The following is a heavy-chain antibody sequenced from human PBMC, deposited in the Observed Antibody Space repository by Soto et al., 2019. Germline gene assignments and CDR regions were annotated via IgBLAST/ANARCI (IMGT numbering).Heavy chain of an antibody. J-gene: IGHJ5*02. CDR2: IYHGGST. CDR1: GYSISSGYY. D-gene: IGHD3-22*01. CDR3: ARVGPWVPSYYDSSPYTFENWFDP. V-gene: IGHV4-38-2*01. Sequence: NPSETLSLTCAVSGYSISSGYYWGWLRQPPGTGPEWLGSIYHGGSTYYNPSLNSRVTLSIDMTTNHVSLILNSVTAADTAVYYCARVGPWVPSYYDSSPYTFENWFDPWGQGTLVTVSS.